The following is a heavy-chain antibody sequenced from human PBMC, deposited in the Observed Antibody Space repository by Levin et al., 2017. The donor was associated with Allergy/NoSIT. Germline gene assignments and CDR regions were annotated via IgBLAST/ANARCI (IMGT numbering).Heavy chain of an antibody. CDR2: INHSGST. D-gene: IGHD6-25*01. CDR3: ARGYRGYGHFDY. J-gene: IGHJ4*02. CDR1: GGSFSGYY. Sequence: PSETLSLTCAVYGGSFSGYYWSWIRQPPGKGLEWIGEINHSGSTNYNPSLKSRVTISVDTSKNQFSLKLSSVTAADTAVYYCARGYRGYGHFDYWGQGTLVTVSS. V-gene: IGHV4-34*01.